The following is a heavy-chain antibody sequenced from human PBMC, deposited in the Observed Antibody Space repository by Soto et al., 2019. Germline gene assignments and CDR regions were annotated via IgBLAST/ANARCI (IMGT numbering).Heavy chain of an antibody. CDR1: GYIFTDYY. CDR3: ARGGSDYEGSGYYQGHV. D-gene: IGHD3-22*01. CDR2: INPNSGGT. V-gene: IGHV1-2*06. J-gene: IGHJ6*02. Sequence: ASVKVSFKASGYIFTDYYMHWVRQAPGQELGWMGRINPNSGGTNYAQKFQGRVTMTRDTSISTAYTELSSLRSEDTATYYCARGGSDYEGSGYYQGHVWGQGTTVTVS.